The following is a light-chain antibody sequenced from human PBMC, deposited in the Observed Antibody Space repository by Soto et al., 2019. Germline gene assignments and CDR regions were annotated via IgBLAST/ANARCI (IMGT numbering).Light chain of an antibody. J-gene: IGLJ2*01. CDR2: GSS. CDR1: SSNIGAGHV. CDR3: QPYDNTLSASV. Sequence: QAVVTQPPSVSGAPGQRVTISCTGSSSNIGAGHVVHWYQQFPGRAPNLLIYGSSNRPSGVPDRFSGSKSGTSASLAITGLQAEDEADYYCQPYDNTLSASVFGGGTKLTVL. V-gene: IGLV1-40*01.